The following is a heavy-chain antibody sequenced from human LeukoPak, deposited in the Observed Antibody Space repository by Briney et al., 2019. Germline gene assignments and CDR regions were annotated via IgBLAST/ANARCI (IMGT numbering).Heavy chain of an antibody. CDR1: GGSIGNSSYY. V-gene: IGHV4-39*02. J-gene: IGHJ3*02. CDR3: ATDLMSRDAFDI. CDR2: IYYSGRT. Sequence: SQTLSLTCSISGGSIGNSSYYWGWIRQSPGKGLEWIGNIYYSGRTFYNPYLRSRLTISLDTSKNHSSLKLNSVTAADTAVYYCATDLMSRDAFDIWGQGTVVTVSP.